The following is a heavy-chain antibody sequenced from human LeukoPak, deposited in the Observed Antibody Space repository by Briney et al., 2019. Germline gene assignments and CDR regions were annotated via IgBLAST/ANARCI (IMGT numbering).Heavy chain of an antibody. CDR3: ARGGIVGSGSYYFLTRKGEKSYFDY. CDR1: GGSFRGYY. CDR2: INHSGST. V-gene: IGHV4-34*01. D-gene: IGHD3-10*01. Sequence: SETLSLTCAVYGGSFRGYYWSWVRQPPGKGLEWIGEINHSGSTNDNPSLKSRVTISVDTSKNQFSLKLSSVTAAETAVYYCARGGIVGSGSYYFLTRKGEKSYFDYWGQGTLVTVSS. J-gene: IGHJ4*02.